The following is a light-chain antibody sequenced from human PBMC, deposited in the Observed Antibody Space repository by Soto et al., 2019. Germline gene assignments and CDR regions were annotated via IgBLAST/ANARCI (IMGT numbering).Light chain of an antibody. CDR2: DAS. CDR1: QSVSSY. J-gene: IGKJ1*01. CDR3: QQRSNWPPRT. Sequence: EIVLTQSPATLSLSPGERATLSCRASQSVSSYLAWYQQKPGQAPRLLIYDASNRATGIPARFSGSGSGTDFHLTISSLEPEDFAVYYCQQRSNWPPRTFGQGTKVEIK. V-gene: IGKV3-11*01.